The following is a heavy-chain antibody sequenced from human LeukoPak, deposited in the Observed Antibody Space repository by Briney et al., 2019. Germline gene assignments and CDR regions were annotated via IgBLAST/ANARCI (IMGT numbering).Heavy chain of an antibody. D-gene: IGHD3-9*01. CDR2: INWNGGST. CDR1: GFTFDDYG. V-gene: IGHV3-20*04. CDR3: ARGARYDILTGYYSPLK. Sequence: GGSLRLSCAASGFTFDDYGMSWVRQAPGKGLEWVSGINWNGGSTGYADSVKGRFTISRDNAKNSLYLQMNSLRAEDTALYYCARGARYDILTGYYSPLKWGQGTLVTVSS. J-gene: IGHJ4*02.